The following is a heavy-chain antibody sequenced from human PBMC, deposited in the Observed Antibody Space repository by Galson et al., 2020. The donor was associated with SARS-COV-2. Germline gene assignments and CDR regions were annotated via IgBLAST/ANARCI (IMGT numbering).Heavy chain of an antibody. Sequence: GGSLRLSCAASGFTFDDYAMHWVRQAPGKGLEWVSGISWNSGSIGYADSVKGRFTISRDNAKNSLYLQMNSLRAEDTALYYCAKVGAAAGTGDYWGQGTLVTVSS. D-gene: IGHD6-13*01. CDR3: AKVGAAAGTGDY. CDR1: GFTFDDYA. J-gene: IGHJ4*02. CDR2: ISWNSGSI. V-gene: IGHV3-9*01.